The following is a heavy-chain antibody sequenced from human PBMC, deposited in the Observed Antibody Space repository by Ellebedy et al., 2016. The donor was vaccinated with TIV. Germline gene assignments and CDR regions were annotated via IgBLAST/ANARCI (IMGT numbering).Heavy chain of an antibody. D-gene: IGHD3-22*01. V-gene: IGHV4-34*01. CDR1: GGSFSGYY. Sequence: MPSETLSLTCAVYGGSFSGYYWSWIRQPPGKGLEWIGEINHSGSTNYNPSLKSRVTISVATSNNQFSLKLSSVTAADTAVYYCARVNYYDSSGYYYFSSWFDPWGQGTLVTVSS. CDR2: INHSGST. J-gene: IGHJ5*02. CDR3: ARVNYYDSSGYYYFSSWFDP.